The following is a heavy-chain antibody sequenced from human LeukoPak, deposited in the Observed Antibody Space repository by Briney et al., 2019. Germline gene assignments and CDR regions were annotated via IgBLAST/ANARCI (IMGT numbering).Heavy chain of an antibody. Sequence: SETLSLTCAVYGGSFSGYYWSWIRQPPGKGLEWIGEINHSGSTNYNPSLKSRVTISVDTSKNQFSLKLSSVTAADTAVYYCAGRVVVVPAAIAGYWFAPGGRGTLVTVSS. D-gene: IGHD2-2*01. CDR2: INHSGST. CDR3: AGRVVVVPAAIAGYWFAP. V-gene: IGHV4-34*01. CDR1: GGSFSGYY. J-gene: IGHJ5*02.